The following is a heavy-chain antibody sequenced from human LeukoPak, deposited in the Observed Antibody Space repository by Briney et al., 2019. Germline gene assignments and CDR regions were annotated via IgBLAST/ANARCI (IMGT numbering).Heavy chain of an antibody. CDR1: GYTFTSYY. J-gene: IGHJ6*02. CDR2: INPSGGST. V-gene: IGHV1-46*01. CDR3: ARDKWGGDLVPSLISYYYYGMDV. Sequence: ASVKVSCKASGYTFTSYYMHWVRQAPGQGLEWMGIINPSGGSTSYAQKFQGRVTMTRDTSTSTVYMELSSLRSEDTAVYYCARDKWGGDLVPSLISYYYYGMDVWGQGTTVTVSS. D-gene: IGHD2-21*01.